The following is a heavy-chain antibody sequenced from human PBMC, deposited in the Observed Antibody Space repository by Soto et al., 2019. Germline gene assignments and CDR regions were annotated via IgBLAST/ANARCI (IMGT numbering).Heavy chain of an antibody. V-gene: IGHV4-34*01. J-gene: IGHJ4*02. CDR3: ARGLTFPLY. CDR2: INHSGST. Sequence: QVQLQQWGAGLLKPSETLSLTCAVYGGSFSGYYWSWIRQPPGKGLEWIGEINHSGSTNYNPSRKSRVTRSVDTSKNQFSLKLSSVTAADTAVYYCARGLTFPLYWGQGTLVTVSS. CDR1: GGSFSGYY. D-gene: IGHD3-16*01.